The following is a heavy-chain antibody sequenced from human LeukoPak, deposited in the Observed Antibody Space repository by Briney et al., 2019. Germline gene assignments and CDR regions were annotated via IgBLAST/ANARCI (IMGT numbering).Heavy chain of an antibody. CDR1: GFTFSSYA. CDR2: IGGSGGTT. Sequence: PGGSLRLSCAASGFTFSSYAMSWVRQAPGKGLEWVSTIGGSGGTTYYADSVKGRFTISRDNSKDSLFLQMNNLGAEDAALYYCAKVQPSQRSGPFDCWGQGTPVTVSS. D-gene: IGHD3-10*01. V-gene: IGHV3-23*01. CDR3: AKVQPSQRSGPFDC. J-gene: IGHJ4*02.